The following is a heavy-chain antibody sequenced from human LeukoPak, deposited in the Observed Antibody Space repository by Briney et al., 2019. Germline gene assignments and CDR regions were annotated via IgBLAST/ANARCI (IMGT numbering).Heavy chain of an antibody. CDR1: GGSISSSSYY. CDR2: IYYSGST. D-gene: IGHD6-13*01. Sequence: SETLSLTCTVSGGSISSSSYYWGWIRQPPGKGLEWIGSIYYSGSTYYNPSLKSRVTISVDTSKNQFSLKLSSVTAAGTAVYYCARGGIYYYGMDVWGQGTTVTVSS. J-gene: IGHJ6*02. CDR3: ARGGIYYYGMDV. V-gene: IGHV4-39*07.